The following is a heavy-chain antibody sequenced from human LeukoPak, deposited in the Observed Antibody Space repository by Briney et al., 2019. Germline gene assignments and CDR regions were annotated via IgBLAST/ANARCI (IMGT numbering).Heavy chain of an antibody. Sequence: GASVKVSFKASGYTFTSYAMNWVRQAPGQGLEWMGWINTNTGNPTYAQGFTGRFVFSFDTSVSTAYLQISSLKAEDTAVYYCARKMPFIAAAGNNWFDPWGQGTLVTVSS. CDR2: INTNTGNP. CDR1: GYTFTSYA. CDR3: ARKMPFIAAAGNNWFDP. J-gene: IGHJ5*02. V-gene: IGHV7-4-1*02. D-gene: IGHD6-13*01.